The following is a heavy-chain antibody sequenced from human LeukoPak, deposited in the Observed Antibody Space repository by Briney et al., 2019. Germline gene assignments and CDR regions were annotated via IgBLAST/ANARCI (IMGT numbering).Heavy chain of an antibody. CDR3: AREGPLGKYYDY. CDR2: FSYSGGT. Sequence: GSLRLSCAASGFTFSDYYMSWIRQAPGKGLEWIGYFSYSGGTTYSPSLKSRVTISIDTSKNQFSLNLNSVTAADTAVYYCAREGPLGKYYDYWGPGTLVTVSS. V-gene: IGHV4-59*01. CDR1: GFTFSDYY. D-gene: IGHD3-16*01. J-gene: IGHJ4*02.